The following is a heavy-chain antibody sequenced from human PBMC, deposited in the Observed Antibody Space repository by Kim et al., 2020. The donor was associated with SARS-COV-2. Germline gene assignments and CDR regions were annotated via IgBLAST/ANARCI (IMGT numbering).Heavy chain of an antibody. CDR3: ARVSWGGYRYIDY. CDR2: INTDTGSP. Sequence: ASVKVSCKASGYTFTNHAINWVRQAPGQGLEWMGWINTDTGSPTYAQGFTGRFVFSVDTSLTTAYLQITSLEAEDTALYYCARVSWGGYRYIDYWGQGTLVTVSS. D-gene: IGHD3-16*02. CDR1: GYTFTNHA. J-gene: IGHJ4*02. V-gene: IGHV7-4-1*02.